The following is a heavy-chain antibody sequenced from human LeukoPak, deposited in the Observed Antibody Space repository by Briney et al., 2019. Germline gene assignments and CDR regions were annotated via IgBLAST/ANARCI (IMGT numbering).Heavy chain of an antibody. CDR1: GYPISSGYY. CDR3: ARPLLRYFDSDAFDI. CDR2: IYHSGST. V-gene: IGHV4-38-2*01. Sequence: SETLSLTCAVSGYPISSGYYWGWIRQPPGKGLEWIGSIYHSGSTYYNPSLKSRVTISVDTSKNQFSLKLSSVTAADTAVYYCARPLLRYFDSDAFDIWGQGTMVTVSS. J-gene: IGHJ3*02. D-gene: IGHD3-9*01.